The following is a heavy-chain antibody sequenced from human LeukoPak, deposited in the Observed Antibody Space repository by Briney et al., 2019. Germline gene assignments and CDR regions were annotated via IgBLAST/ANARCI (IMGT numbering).Heavy chain of an antibody. J-gene: IGHJ5*02. Sequence: GSLRLSCAASGFTFSSYAMSWIRQPPGKGLEWIGEINHSGSTNYNPSLKSRVTISVDTSKNQFSLKLSSVTAADMAVYYCARHPPSGYDSPWFDPWGQGTLVTVSS. D-gene: IGHD5-12*01. V-gene: IGHV4-34*01. CDR3: ARHPPSGYDSPWFDP. CDR1: GFTFSSYA. CDR2: INHSGST.